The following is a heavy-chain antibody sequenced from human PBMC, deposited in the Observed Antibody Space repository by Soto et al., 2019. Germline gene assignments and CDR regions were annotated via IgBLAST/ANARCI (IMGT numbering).Heavy chain of an antibody. D-gene: IGHD1-26*01. CDR3: AKSPGRGRELVQIDKFDY. V-gene: IGHV3-48*01. J-gene: IGHJ4*02. CDR2: ISTSGSPI. CDR1: GFTFSYYS. Sequence: EVQLVESGGGLVQPGGSLRLSCAASGFTFSYYSLNWVRQAPGKGLEWISYISTSGSPIYYVDSVKGRFTISRDNAKDSLYLQMNSLGAEDTAVYYCAKSPGRGRELVQIDKFDYWGQGTLVTVSS.